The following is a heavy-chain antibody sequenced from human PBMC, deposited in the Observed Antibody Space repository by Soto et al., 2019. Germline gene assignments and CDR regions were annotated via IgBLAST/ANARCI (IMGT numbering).Heavy chain of an antibody. Sequence: SETLSLTCTVSGGSITSGTYFWGWIRQAPGKGLEWIGSMYSNGDTYYKPSLKSRVTISVDTSKIQFSLKVTSVTAADTAVYYCASKDSYGDYFDYWGQGTLVTVSS. V-gene: IGHV4-39*01. D-gene: IGHD5-18*01. CDR1: GGSITSGTYF. CDR2: MYSNGDT. CDR3: ASKDSYGDYFDY. J-gene: IGHJ4*02.